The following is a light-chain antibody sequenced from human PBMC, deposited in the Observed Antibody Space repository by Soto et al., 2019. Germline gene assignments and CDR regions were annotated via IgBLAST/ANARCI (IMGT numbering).Light chain of an antibody. CDR1: QSVSTN. Sequence: IVMTQSPATLSVSPGERATLSCRASQSVSTNLAWYQQKPARAPRILICGASTRATGIPARFSGSGSGTEFTRTISSLQSEDIAVYYCQQYNNWPRTFGGGTKVDIE. J-gene: IGKJ4*01. CDR2: GAS. V-gene: IGKV3-15*01. CDR3: QQYNNWPRT.